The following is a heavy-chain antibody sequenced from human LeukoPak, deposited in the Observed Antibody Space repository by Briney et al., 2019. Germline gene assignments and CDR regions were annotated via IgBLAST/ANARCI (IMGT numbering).Heavy chain of an antibody. D-gene: IGHD6-13*01. V-gene: IGHV3-33*01. J-gene: IGHJ4*02. CDR1: GFTFSSYG. CDR3: ARDLSRGQQLDHYFDY. CDR2: IWYDGSNK. Sequence: GGSLRLSCAASGFTFSSYGMHWVRQAPGKGLEWVAVIWYDGSNKYCADSVKGRFTISRDNSKNTLYLQMNSLRAEDTAVYYCARDLSRGQQLDHYFDYWGQGTLVTVSS.